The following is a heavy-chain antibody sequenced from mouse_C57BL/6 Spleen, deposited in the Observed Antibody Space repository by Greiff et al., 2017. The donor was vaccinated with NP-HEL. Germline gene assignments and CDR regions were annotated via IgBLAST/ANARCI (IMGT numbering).Heavy chain of an antibody. CDR1: GFSFNTYA. CDR3: VRHHPYYAMDY. V-gene: IGHV10-1*01. CDR2: IRSKSNNYAT. J-gene: IGHJ4*01. Sequence: DVKLVESGGGLVQPKGSLKLSCAASGFSFNTYAMNWVRQAPGKGLEWVARIRSKSNNYATYYADSVKDRFTISRDDSESMLYLQMNNLKTEDTAMYYCVRHHPYYAMDYWGQGTSVTVSS.